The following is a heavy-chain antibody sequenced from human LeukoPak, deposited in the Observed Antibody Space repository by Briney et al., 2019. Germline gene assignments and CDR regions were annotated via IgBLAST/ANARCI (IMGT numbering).Heavy chain of an antibody. J-gene: IGHJ4*02. D-gene: IGHD6-19*01. CDR2: INHSGST. Sequence: PSETLSLTCAVYGGAFSGYYWSWIRQPAGKGLEWIGEINHSGSTNYNPSLKSRVTISVDTSKNQFSLKLNSVTAADTAVYYCATIRGGSSGWYSPSFFYWGQGTPVTVSS. V-gene: IGHV4-34*01. CDR1: GGAFSGYY. CDR3: ATIRGGSSGWYSPSFFY.